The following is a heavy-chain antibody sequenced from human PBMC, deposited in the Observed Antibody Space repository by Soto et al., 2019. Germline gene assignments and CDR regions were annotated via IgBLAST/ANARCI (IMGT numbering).Heavy chain of an antibody. CDR1: VYSFTNYW. D-gene: IGHD6-13*01. CDR3: ARPRDSSSWNAFDI. V-gene: IGHV5-51*01. J-gene: IGHJ3*02. Sequence: PGESLKIACKGSVYSFTNYWIGWVRQMSGKGLEWMGIIYPGDSDTRYSPSFRGQVTISADKSITTAYLQWSSLKASDTAMYYCARPRDSSSWNAFDIWGQGTMVTVSS. CDR2: IYPGDSDT.